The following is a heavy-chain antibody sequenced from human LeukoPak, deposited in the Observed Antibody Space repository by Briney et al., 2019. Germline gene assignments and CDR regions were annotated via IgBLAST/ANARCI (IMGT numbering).Heavy chain of an antibody. D-gene: IGHD5-24*01. J-gene: IGHJ4*02. CDR1: GGSISSYY. CDR2: IYYSGST. CDR3: ARDKRGRDHFDY. Sequence: SETLSLTCTVSGGSISSYYWSWIRQPPGKGLEWIGYIYYSGSTNYNPSLKSRVTISVDTSKNQFSLKLSSVTAADTAVYYCARDKRGRDHFDYWGQGTLVTVSS. V-gene: IGHV4-59*01.